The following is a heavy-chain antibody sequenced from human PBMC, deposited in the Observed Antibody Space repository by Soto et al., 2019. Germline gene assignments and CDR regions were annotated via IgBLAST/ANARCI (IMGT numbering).Heavy chain of an antibody. J-gene: IGHJ6*02. Sequence: GGSLRLSCAASGFTFSSYGVHWVRQAPGKGLEWVAVIWYDGSNKYYADSVKGRFTISRDNSKNTLYLQMNSLRAEDTAVYYCARDRHEYSSSWYGYYYYYGMDVWGQGTTVTVSS. V-gene: IGHV3-33*01. D-gene: IGHD6-13*01. CDR2: IWYDGSNK. CDR3: ARDRHEYSSSWYGYYYYYGMDV. CDR1: GFTFSSYG.